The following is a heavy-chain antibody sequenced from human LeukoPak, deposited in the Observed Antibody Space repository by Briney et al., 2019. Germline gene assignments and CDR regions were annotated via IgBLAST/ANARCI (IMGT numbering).Heavy chain of an antibody. CDR1: GGSISSYH. D-gene: IGHD4-17*01. CDR3: ATRVTRSDAEEYFQR. J-gene: IGHJ1*01. Sequence: SETLSLTCTVSGGSISSYHGSWIRQPAGKGLEWIGRIYTSGSIDHNPSLKSRVTMSLDTSKNQFSLKLSSVTAADTAVYYCATRVTRSDAEEYFQRWGQGTLVTVSS. CDR2: IYTSGSI. V-gene: IGHV4-4*07.